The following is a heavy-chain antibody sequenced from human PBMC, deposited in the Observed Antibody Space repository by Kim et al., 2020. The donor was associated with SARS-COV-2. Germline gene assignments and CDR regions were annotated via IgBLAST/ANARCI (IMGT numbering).Heavy chain of an antibody. J-gene: IGHJ5*02. V-gene: IGHV3-48*02. CDR2: ISSSSSTI. CDR1: GFTFSSYS. CDR3: ARAIAAAGYNWFDP. Sequence: GGSLRLSCAASGFTFSSYSMNWVRQAPGKGLEWVSYISSSSSTIYYADSVKGRFTISRDNSKNSLYLQMNSLRDEDTAVYYCARAIAAAGYNWFDPWGQGTLVTVSS. D-gene: IGHD6-13*01.